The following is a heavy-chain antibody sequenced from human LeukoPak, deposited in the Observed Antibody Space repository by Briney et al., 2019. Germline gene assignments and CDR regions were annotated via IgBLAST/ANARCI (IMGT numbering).Heavy chain of an antibody. CDR1: GYSISSGYF. J-gene: IGHJ4*02. Sequence: TSETLSLTCTVSGYSISSGYFWGWIRQPPGKGLEWIGTIYHSGSTYYNPSLKSRGTISLDTSKNQFSLNLSSVTAADPAVYYCARVGSNHYGGNGYFDSWAQGTLVTVSS. CDR2: IYHSGST. V-gene: IGHV4-38-2*02. D-gene: IGHD4-23*01. CDR3: ARVGSNHYGGNGYFDS.